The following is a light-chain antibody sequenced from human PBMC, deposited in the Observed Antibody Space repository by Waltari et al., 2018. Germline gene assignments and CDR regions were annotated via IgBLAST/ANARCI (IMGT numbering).Light chain of an antibody. CDR3: QQYSSFPLI. Sequence: EIKMTQSPSTLSASIGDRVTITCRASQTINDWLAWYKQKPGRAPKLLIYKASDLESGVPSRFSGSGSGTEFTLTISSLQPDDFATYYCQQYSSFPLIFGPGTRVEIK. V-gene: IGKV1-5*03. CDR1: QTINDW. CDR2: KAS. J-gene: IGKJ3*01.